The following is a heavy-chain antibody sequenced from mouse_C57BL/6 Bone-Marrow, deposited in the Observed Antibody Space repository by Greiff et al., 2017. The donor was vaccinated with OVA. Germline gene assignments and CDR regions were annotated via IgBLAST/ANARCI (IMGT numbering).Heavy chain of an antibody. CDR1: GYPFPSYW. J-gene: IGHJ2*01. CDR3: ASEVHDGSSSKYYFDY. V-gene: IGHV1-69*01. Sequence: QVQLQQPGAELVMPGASVKLSCKASGYPFPSYWMHWVKQRPGQGPEWIGAIDPSDSYTNYNQKFKGKSTLTVDQSSSTAYMQVNSRTSEDSAVYYCASEVHDGSSSKYYFDYWGQGTTLTVSS. D-gene: IGHD1-1*01. CDR2: IDPSDSYT.